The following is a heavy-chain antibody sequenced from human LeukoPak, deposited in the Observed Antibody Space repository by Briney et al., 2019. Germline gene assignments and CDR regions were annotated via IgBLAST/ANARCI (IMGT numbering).Heavy chain of an antibody. CDR3: AKDHSNWNLAGFDY. CDR1: GFTFSSYA. D-gene: IGHD1-20*01. J-gene: IGHJ4*02. V-gene: IGHV3-23*01. Sequence: PGGSLRLSCAASGFTFSSYAMSWVRQAPGKGLEWVSAISGSGGSTYYADSGKGRFTISRDNSKNTLYLQMNSLRAEDTAVYYCAKDHSNWNLAGFDYWGQGTLVTVSS. CDR2: ISGSGGST.